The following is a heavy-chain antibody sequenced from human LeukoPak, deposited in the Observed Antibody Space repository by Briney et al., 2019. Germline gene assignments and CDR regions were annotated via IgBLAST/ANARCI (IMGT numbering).Heavy chain of an antibody. CDR2: INPNSGGT. D-gene: IGHD5-18*01. Sequence: ASVKVSCKASGYTFTGYYMHWVRQAPGQGLEWMGWINPNSGGTNYAQKFQGRVTMTRDTSISTAYMELRSLRSDDTAVYYCARDRAGVYSYGPFDYWGQGTLVTVSS. V-gene: IGHV1-2*02. CDR3: ARDRAGVYSYGPFDY. CDR1: GYTFTGYY. J-gene: IGHJ4*02.